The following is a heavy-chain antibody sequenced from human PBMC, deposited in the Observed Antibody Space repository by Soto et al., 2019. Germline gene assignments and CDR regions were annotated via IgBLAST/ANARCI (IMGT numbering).Heavy chain of an antibody. CDR1: GFTFSNYA. V-gene: IGHV3-23*01. CDR2: ISGSGGST. CDR3: ARIGNWNPGLDFDF. Sequence: EVQLLESGGGLVQPGGSLRLSCAASGFTFSNYAMSWVRQAPGKGLEWVSVISGSGGSTYYADSVKGRFTISRDNSKSQVVLTMTNMDPVDTATYYCARIGNWNPGLDFDFWGQGTLVTVSS. J-gene: IGHJ4*02. D-gene: IGHD1-20*01.